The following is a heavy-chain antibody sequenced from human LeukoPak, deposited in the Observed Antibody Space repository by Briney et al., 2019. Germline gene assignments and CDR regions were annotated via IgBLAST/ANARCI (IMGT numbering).Heavy chain of an antibody. Sequence: GGSLRLSCAASGFTFSSYSMNWVRQAPGKGLEWVSSISSSSYIYYADSVKGRFTISRDNAKNSLYLQMNSLRAEDTAVYYCARVSRTTVTTGWFDPWGQGTLVTVSS. CDR1: GFTFSSYS. CDR2: ISSSSYI. V-gene: IGHV3-21*01. D-gene: IGHD4-17*01. CDR3: ARVSRTTVTTGWFDP. J-gene: IGHJ5*02.